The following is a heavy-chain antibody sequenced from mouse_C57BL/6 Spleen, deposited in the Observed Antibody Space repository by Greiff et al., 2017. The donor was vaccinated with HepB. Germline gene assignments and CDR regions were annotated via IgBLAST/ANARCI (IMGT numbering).Heavy chain of an antibody. J-gene: IGHJ4*01. D-gene: IGHD2-5*01. CDR2: IYPGDGDT. Sequence: VQLQQSGAELVKPGASVKISCKASGYAFSSYWMNWVKQRPGKGLEWIGQIYPGDGDTNYNGKFKGKATLTADKSSSTAYMQLSSLTSEDSAVYFCARDYYSNYVYAMDYWGQGTSVTVSS. V-gene: IGHV1-80*01. CDR3: ARDYYSNYVYAMDY. CDR1: GYAFSSYW.